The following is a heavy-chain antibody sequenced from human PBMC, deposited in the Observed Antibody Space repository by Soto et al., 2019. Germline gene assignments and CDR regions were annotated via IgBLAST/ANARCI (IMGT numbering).Heavy chain of an antibody. J-gene: IGHJ5*02. CDR1: GDSVSSNTAS. D-gene: IGHD5-12*01. V-gene: IGHV6-1*01. CDR3: AKGDNLGPKTGYAFDP. CDR2: TYFRYKWYN. Sequence: QAQLQQSGPGLVKPSQTLSLTCAISGDSVSSNTASWNWIRQSPSRCLEWLGRTYFRYKWYNDYAVSVKSRIIINPDTSNNQFSLQLNSVTPEDTAVYFCAKGDNLGPKTGYAFDPWGQGIMVTVSS.